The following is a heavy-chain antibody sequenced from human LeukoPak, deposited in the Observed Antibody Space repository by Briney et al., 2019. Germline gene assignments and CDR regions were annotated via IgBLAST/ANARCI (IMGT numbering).Heavy chain of an antibody. CDR3: ARDRGYYGSDS. Sequence: GGYLRLSCVASGFTFSSFWMSWVRQAPGKGLEWVANIKQDGSEKYYVDSVKGRFTISRDNAKNSLYLQMNSLRAEDTAVYYCARDRGYYGSDSWGQGTMVTVSS. V-gene: IGHV3-7*03. CDR2: IKQDGSEK. J-gene: IGHJ3*02. CDR1: GFTFSSFW. D-gene: IGHD3-10*01.